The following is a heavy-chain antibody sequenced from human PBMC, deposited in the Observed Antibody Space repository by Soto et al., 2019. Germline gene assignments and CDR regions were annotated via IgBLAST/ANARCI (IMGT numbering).Heavy chain of an antibody. CDR3: ARERGYSGYDSGWFDP. CDR2: ISSSSSTI. J-gene: IGHJ5*02. CDR1: GFTFSSYS. Sequence: GGSLRLSCAASGFTFSSYSMNWVRQAPGKGLEWVSYISSSSSTIYYADSVKGRFTISRDNAKNSLYLQMNSLRAEDTAVYYCARERGYSGYDSGWFDPWGQGTLVTVSS. V-gene: IGHV3-48*01. D-gene: IGHD5-12*01.